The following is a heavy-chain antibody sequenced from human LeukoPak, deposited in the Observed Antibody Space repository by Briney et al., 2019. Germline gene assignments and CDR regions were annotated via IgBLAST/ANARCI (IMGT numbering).Heavy chain of an antibody. CDR2: VHYSGST. J-gene: IGHJ4*02. V-gene: IGHV4-59*12. Sequence: SETLSLTCTVSGVSIFSSYWNWIRQPPGKGLEWIGYVHYSGSTNYNPSLKSRVTISVDTSKSQFSLKLSSATAADTAVYYCATGRSIRYFDYWGQGTLLTVSS. CDR1: GVSIFSSY. D-gene: IGHD3-9*01. CDR3: ATGRSIRYFDY.